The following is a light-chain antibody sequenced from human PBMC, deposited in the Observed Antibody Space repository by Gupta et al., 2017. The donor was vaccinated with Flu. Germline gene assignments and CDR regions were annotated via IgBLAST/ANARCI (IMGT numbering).Light chain of an antibody. CDR3: SSYTTGTFWV. CDR2: EVT. J-gene: IGLJ3*02. V-gene: IGLV2-14*01. CDR1: SSDVGGYNY. Sequence: QSALTQPASVSGSPGQSITISYTGTSSDVGGYNYVAWYQQHPGKVPKLIIYEVTNRPSGVSYRFSGSKSGNTASLTISGLQAEDEADYYCSSYTTGTFWVFGGGTKLTVL.